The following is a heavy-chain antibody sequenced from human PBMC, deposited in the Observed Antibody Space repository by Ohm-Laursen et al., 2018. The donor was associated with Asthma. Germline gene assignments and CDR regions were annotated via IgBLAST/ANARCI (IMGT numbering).Heavy chain of an antibody. CDR1: GFTFSDYY. J-gene: IGHJ6*02. CDR2: ISSSGSTI. V-gene: IGHV3-11*01. CDR3: ASPAYDYIWGSYRPDYYYYGMDV. D-gene: IGHD3-16*02. Sequence: SLRLSCSASGFTFSDYYMSWIRQAPGKGLEWVSYISSSGSTIYYADSVKGRFTISRDNAKNSLYLQMNSLRAEDTAVYYCASPAYDYIWGSYRPDYYYYGMDVWGQGTTVTVSS.